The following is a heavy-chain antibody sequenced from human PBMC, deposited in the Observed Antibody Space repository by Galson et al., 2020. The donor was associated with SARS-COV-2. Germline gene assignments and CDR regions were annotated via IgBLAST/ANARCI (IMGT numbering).Heavy chain of an antibody. CDR1: GFTFSSYG. CDR2: ISYDGSNK. V-gene: IGHV3-30*03. J-gene: IGHJ4*02. CDR3: ARDTPELLGGVDY. D-gene: IGHD1-26*01. Sequence: GESLKISCAASGFTFSSYGMHWVRQAPGKGLEWVAVISYDGSNKYYADSVKGRFTISRDNSKNTLYLQMNSLRAEDTAVYYCARDTPELLGGVDYWGQGTLVTVSS.